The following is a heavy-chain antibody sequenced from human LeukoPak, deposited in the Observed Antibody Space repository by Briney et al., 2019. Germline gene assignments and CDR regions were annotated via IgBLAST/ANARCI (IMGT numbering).Heavy chain of an antibody. J-gene: IGHJ5*02. CDR1: GFTFSSYA. D-gene: IGHD6-13*01. V-gene: IGHV3-30*04. CDR3: ARSDSSSWYNWFDP. Sequence: GGSLRLSCAASGFTFSSYAMHWVRQAPGKGLEWVAVISYDGSNKYYADSVKGRFTISRDNSKNTLYLQMNSLRAEDTAVYYCARSDSSSWYNWFDPWGQGTLVTVSS. CDR2: ISYDGSNK.